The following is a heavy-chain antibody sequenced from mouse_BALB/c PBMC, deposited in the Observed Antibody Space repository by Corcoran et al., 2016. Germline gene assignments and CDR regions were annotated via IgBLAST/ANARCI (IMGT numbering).Heavy chain of an antibody. CDR2: IDPANGNT. J-gene: IGHJ4*01. Sequence: EVQLQQSGAELVKPGASVKLSCTASGFNIKDTYMHWVKQRPEQGLEWIGRIDPANGNTKYDPKFQGKATITADTSSNTAYLQLSSLTSEDTAVYYCARLYSYDYAMDYWGQGTSVTVSS. CDR1: GFNIKDTY. V-gene: IGHV14-3*02. D-gene: IGHD2-12*01. CDR3: ARLYSYDYAMDY.